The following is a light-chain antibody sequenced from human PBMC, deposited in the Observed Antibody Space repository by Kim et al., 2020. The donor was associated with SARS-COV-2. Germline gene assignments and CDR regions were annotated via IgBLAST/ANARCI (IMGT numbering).Light chain of an antibody. V-gene: IGKV3-20*01. CDR1: QSVINNY. CDR3: QQYGNSPWT. CDR2: DAS. J-gene: IGKJ1*01. Sequence: PGDRAATSSRASQSVINNYLAWYQQKPGQAPKLLMYDASTRDTDIPDSFSGSGSGTDFTLTISRLEPEDFAVYYCQQYGNSPWTFGQGTKVDIK.